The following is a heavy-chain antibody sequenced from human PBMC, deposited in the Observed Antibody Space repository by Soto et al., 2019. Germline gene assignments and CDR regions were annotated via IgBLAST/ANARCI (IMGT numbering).Heavy chain of an antibody. CDR3: ARALKEGFGEFPIDY. Sequence: PGGFLRLSCAASGFTFSSYGRHWVRQATGKGLEYVSAISSNGGSTYYANSVKGRFTISRDNSKNTLYLQMGSLRAEDMAVYYCARALKEGFGEFPIDYWGQGTLVTVSS. V-gene: IGHV3-64*01. CDR2: ISSNGGST. D-gene: IGHD3-10*01. CDR1: GFTFSSYG. J-gene: IGHJ4*02.